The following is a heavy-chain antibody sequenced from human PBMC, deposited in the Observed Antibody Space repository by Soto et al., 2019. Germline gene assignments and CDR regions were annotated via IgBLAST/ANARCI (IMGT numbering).Heavy chain of an antibody. V-gene: IGHV3-48*02. J-gene: IGHJ6*02. CDR2: ISSSSSTI. D-gene: IGHD5-12*01. CDR1: GFTFSSYS. Sequence: EVQLVESGGGLVQPGGSLRLFCAASGFTFSSYSMNWVRQAPGKGLEWVSYISSSSSTIYYADSVKGRFTISRDNAKNSLYLQMNSLRDEDTAVYYCARVVDIVATTIPYYYYGMDVWGQGTTVTVSS. CDR3: ARVVDIVATTIPYYYYGMDV.